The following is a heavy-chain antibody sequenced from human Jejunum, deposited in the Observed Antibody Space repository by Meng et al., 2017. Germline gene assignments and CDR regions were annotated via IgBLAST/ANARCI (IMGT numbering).Heavy chain of an antibody. CDR3: ARCPSTGGYPE. V-gene: IGHV1-2*02. Sequence: ASVKVSCKASGYTFTDYYIHWVRQAPGQGLEWMGWINPYNGGTVFAQEFQGRVTMTRDPSISTAYMELSSLRSDDTALYYCARCPSTGGYPEWGQGTLVTVSS. D-gene: IGHD2-8*02. CDR2: INPYNGGT. J-gene: IGHJ4*02. CDR1: GYTFTDYY.